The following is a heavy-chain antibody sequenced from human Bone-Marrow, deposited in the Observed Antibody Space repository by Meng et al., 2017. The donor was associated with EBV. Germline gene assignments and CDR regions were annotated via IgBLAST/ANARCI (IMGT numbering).Heavy chain of an antibody. V-gene: IGHV1-18*01. CDR3: AREYSSGWYYFDY. D-gene: IGHD6-19*01. J-gene: IGHJ4*02. Sequence: HVQLVQSGVEVKKAGASSKGSCKASGYTFTRYGISWVRQAPGQGLEWMGWISAYNGNTNYAQKLQGRVTMTTDTSTSTAYMELRSLRSDDTAVYYCAREYSSGWYYFDYWGQGTLVTVSS. CDR2: ISAYNGNT. CDR1: GYTFTRYG.